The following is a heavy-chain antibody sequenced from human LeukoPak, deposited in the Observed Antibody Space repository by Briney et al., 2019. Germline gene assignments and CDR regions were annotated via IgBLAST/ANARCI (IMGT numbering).Heavy chain of an antibody. V-gene: IGHV4-59*08. D-gene: IGHD1-26*01. J-gene: IGHJ4*02. CDR1: GGSISSYY. Sequence: SETLSLTCTVSGGSISSYYWSWIRQPPGKGLEWLGYIYYSGSTNYNPSLKSRVTISVDTSKNQFSLKLSSVTAADTAVYYCAGGGGSYTFDYWGQGTLVTVSS. CDR2: IYYSGST. CDR3: AGGGGSYTFDY.